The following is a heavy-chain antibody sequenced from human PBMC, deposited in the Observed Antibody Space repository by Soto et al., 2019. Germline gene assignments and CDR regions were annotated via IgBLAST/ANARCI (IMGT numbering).Heavy chain of an antibody. V-gene: IGHV4-59*12. CDR1: GDSISSYY. J-gene: IGHJ4*02. D-gene: IGHD6-13*01. CDR2: ISYTGST. CDR3: ARGLRSWTYYFDY. Sequence: SETLSLTCTVSGDSISSYYWSWIRQPPGKGLEWIGYISYTGSTNNNPSLKSRVTISVDTSKNQFSLKLSSVTAADTAVYYCARGLRSWTYYFDYWGQGIQVTVSS.